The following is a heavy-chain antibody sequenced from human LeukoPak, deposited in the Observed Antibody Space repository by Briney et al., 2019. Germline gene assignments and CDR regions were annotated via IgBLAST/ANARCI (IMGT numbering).Heavy chain of an antibody. CDR2: IYYSGNN. V-gene: IGHV4-59*01. J-gene: IGHJ2*01. Sequence: SETLSLTCTVSGGSISSYYWSWLRQPPGKGLEWIGYIYYSGNNNYNPSLKSRVSISIDTSKNQLFQQLSSVTAADTAVYYCARDRDSSGLRDFDLWGRGTLVTVS. CDR3: ARDRDSSGLRDFDL. D-gene: IGHD3-22*01. CDR1: GGSISSYY.